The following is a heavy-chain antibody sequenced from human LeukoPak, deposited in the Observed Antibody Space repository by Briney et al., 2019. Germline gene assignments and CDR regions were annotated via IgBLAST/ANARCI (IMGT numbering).Heavy chain of an antibody. V-gene: IGHV4-34*01. D-gene: IGHD6-13*01. CDR1: GGSFSGYY. CDR3: ARAAAGTIFDC. J-gene: IGHJ4*02. Sequence: SETLSLTCAVYGGSFSGYYWSWIRQPPGKGLEWIGEINHSGSTNYNPSLKSRVTISVDTSKNQFSLKLSSVTAADTAVYYCARAAAGTIFDCWGQGTLVTVSS. CDR2: INHSGST.